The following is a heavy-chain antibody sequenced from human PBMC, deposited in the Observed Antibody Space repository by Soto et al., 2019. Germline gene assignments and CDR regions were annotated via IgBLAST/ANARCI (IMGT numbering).Heavy chain of an antibody. Sequence: ASVKVSCKASGYTFTGYYMHWVRQAPGQGLEWMGWINPNSGGTNYAQKFQGWVTMTRDTSISTAYMELSRLRSDDTAVYYCARDSLGFFFSTSCPPTNEWDVWGQGTTVTGSS. D-gene: IGHD2-2*01. J-gene: IGHJ6*02. CDR2: INPNSGGT. V-gene: IGHV1-2*04. CDR1: GYTFTGYY. CDR3: ARDSLGFFFSTSCPPTNEWDV.